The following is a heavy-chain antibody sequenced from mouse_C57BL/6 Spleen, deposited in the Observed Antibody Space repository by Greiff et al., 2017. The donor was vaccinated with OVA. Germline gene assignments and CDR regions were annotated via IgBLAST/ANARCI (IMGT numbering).Heavy chain of an antibody. CDR1: GFTFSDYY. V-gene: IGHV5-16*01. CDR3: AREIYYYGSSYAMDY. CDR2: INYDGSST. Sequence: EVQLVESEGGLVQPGRSLKLSCTASGFTFSDYYMAWVRQVPEKGLEWVANINYDGSSTYYLDSLKSRFIISRDNAKNILYLQMSSLKSEDTATYYCAREIYYYGSSYAMDYWGQGTSVTVSS. J-gene: IGHJ4*01. D-gene: IGHD1-1*01.